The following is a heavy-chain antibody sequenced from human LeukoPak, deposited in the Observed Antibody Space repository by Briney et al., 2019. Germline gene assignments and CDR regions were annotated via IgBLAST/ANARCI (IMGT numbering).Heavy chain of an antibody. CDR2: INEDGSTT. CDR3: ARYSWTEIPWY. D-gene: IGHD2-21*01. J-gene: IGHJ4*02. V-gene: IGHV3-74*01. Sequence: GGSLRLSCAASGFTFSSNWMHWVRQAPGKGLVWVSRINEDGSTTNYADSVKGRSTIFRDNAKNTLYLQMNSLRVEDTAVYYCARYSWTEIPWYWGQGTLVAVSS. CDR1: GFTFSSNW.